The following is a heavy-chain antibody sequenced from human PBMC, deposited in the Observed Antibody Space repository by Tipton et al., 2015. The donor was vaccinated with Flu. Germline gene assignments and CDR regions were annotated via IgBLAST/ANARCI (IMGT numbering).Heavy chain of an antibody. D-gene: IGHD5-24*01. Sequence: TLSLTCSVSGGSIWGTDYSWDWLRKAPGKALEWIGNIHRSGSTYHNPSLKSRVTISVDASKNQFSLRLSSVTAADTAVYYCARRGYSNYVSEPKNWFDSWGQGTLVTVSS. J-gene: IGHJ5*01. V-gene: IGHV4-39*07. CDR2: IHRSGST. CDR3: ARRGYSNYVSEPKNWFDS. CDR1: GGSIWGTDYS.